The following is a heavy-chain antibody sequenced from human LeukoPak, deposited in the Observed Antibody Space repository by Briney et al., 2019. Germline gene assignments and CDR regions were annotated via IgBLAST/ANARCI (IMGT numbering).Heavy chain of an antibody. CDR1: GGAFSGYS. Sequence: SETLSLACAVYGGAFSGYSWSWIRQPPGKGLEWIGEIDPNGTTNYNPSLKSRVTLSEDTSKNQFSLNLNSVTAADTAIYYCARGRSYEYGDYDYWGQGMLVTVSS. J-gene: IGHJ4*02. D-gene: IGHD4-17*01. CDR3: ARGRSYEYGDYDY. V-gene: IGHV4-34*01. CDR2: IDPNGTT.